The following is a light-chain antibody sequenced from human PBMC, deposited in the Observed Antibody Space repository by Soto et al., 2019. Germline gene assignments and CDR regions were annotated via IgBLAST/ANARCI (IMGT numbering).Light chain of an antibody. CDR3: QQYNSYSPT. V-gene: IGKV1-5*01. J-gene: IGKJ1*01. CDR2: DAY. CDR1: QSISSW. Sequence: DIQMTQSPSTLSASVGDRVTITCRASQSISSWLAWYQQKPGKAPKLLIYDAYSLESGVPSRFRGSGSGTEFTLTISSLQPDDFATYSCQQYNSYSPTFGQGTKVEIK.